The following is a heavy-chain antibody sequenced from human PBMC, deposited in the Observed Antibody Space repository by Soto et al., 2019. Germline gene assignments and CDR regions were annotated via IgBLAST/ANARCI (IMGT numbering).Heavy chain of an antibody. Sequence: GGSLRLSCAASGFTFSSYAMSWVRQAPGKGLEWVSAISGSGGSTYYADSVKGRFTISRDNSKNTLYLQMNSLRAEDTAVFYCAKALGSGSYYRVIIDYWGQGTLVTVSS. V-gene: IGHV3-23*01. CDR3: AKALGSGSYYRVIIDY. D-gene: IGHD1-26*01. CDR1: GFTFSSYA. J-gene: IGHJ4*02. CDR2: ISGSGGST.